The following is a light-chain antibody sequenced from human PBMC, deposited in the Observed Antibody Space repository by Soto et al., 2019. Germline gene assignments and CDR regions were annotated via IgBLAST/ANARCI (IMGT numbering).Light chain of an antibody. CDR3: QQYNNWPPWT. V-gene: IGKV1-5*03. J-gene: IGKJ1*01. Sequence: DIQMNHSPSTLSAFVGDRVTITCRASQRTSGWLAWYQQKTGKAPKLLIYKASSLESGVPSRFSGSGSGTEFTLTISSLQSEDFAVYYCQQYNNWPPWTFGQGTKV. CDR2: KAS. CDR1: QRTSGW.